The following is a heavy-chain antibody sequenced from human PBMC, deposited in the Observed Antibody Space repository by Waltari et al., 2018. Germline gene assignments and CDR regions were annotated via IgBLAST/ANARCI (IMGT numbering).Heavy chain of an antibody. Sequence: ELQLVESGGGSVQPGESLRPACTASELTLSGFWMSWVRQDPGKGREWVANIKADGSEKYYVDSVKGRFTISRDDAKNSLFLQMNRLRVEDTAVYYCVGPRGVTGTTPFAHWGQGTLVSVAS. D-gene: IGHD1-1*01. CDR3: VGPRGVTGTTPFAH. CDR1: ELTLSGFW. J-gene: IGHJ4*02. V-gene: IGHV3-7*01. CDR2: IKADGSEK.